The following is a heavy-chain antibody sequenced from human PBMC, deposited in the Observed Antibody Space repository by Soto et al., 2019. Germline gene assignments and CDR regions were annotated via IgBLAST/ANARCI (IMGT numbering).Heavy chain of an antibody. CDR2: INSDGSST. CDR3: ARESLTAEYFQL. CDR1: GFTFSSYW. J-gene: IGHJ1*01. Sequence: GGSLRLSCAASGFTFSSYWMHWVRQAPGKGLVWVSRINSDGSSTSYADSVKGRFTISRDNAKNTLYLQMNSLRAEDTAVYYCARESLTAEYFQLWGQGTLVTVSS. V-gene: IGHV3-74*01.